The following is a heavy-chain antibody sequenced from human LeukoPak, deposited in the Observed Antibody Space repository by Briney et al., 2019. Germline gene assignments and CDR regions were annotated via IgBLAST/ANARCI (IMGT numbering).Heavy chain of an antibody. D-gene: IGHD5-24*01. V-gene: IGHV3-23*01. CDR2: ISGGGTTT. Sequence: GGSLRLSCAASGFTFSSYAMSWVRQAPGKGLEWVSTISGGGTTTYSADSVKGRFTISRDNSKNTLYLQMNSLRAEDTAVYYCARDLDDYNGLPPFFQHWGQGTLVTVSS. J-gene: IGHJ1*01. CDR3: ARDLDDYNGLPPFFQH. CDR1: GFTFSSYA.